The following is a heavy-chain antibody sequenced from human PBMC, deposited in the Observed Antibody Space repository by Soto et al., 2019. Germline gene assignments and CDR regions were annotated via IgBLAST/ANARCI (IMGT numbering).Heavy chain of an antibody. CDR2: INWNRGNI. V-gene: IGHV3-9*01. CDR1: GFSFDEYA. J-gene: IGHJ4*02. Sequence: EVQVAESGGGSVQPGRSLRLSCEASGFSFDEYAMHWVRQVPGKGLEWVSSINWNRGNIGYADSVRGRFTISRDNAKNSLYLQMNSLRPEDTAFYYCAKGIKYCSSGVCSVFDYWGQGTLVTVSS. D-gene: IGHD2-8*01. CDR3: AKGIKYCSSGVCSVFDY.